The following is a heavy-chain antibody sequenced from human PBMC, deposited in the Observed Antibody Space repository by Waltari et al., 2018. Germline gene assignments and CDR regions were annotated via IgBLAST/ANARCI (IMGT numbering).Heavy chain of an antibody. CDR1: GGSFSGYY. Sequence: QVQLQQWGAGLLKPSETLSLTCAVYGGSFSGYYWSWIRQPPGKGLEWIGEIKHSGSNNYNPSQKSRVTISVDTSKNQFSLKLSSVTAADTAVYYCARVSLNVLMVYAFDLWGRGTLVTVSS. CDR3: ARVSLNVLMVYAFDL. J-gene: IGHJ2*01. V-gene: IGHV4-34*01. CDR2: IKHSGSN. D-gene: IGHD2-8*01.